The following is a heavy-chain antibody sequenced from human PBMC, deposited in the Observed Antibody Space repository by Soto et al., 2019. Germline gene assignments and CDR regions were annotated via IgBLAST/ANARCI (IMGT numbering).Heavy chain of an antibody. Sequence: GASVKVSCKASGYTFTSYDINWVRQATGQGLEWMGWMNPNSGNTGYAQKFQGRVTMTRDTSISTAYMELSSLRSEDTAVYYCARGPPGTVTYYYYYMDVWGKGTTVTVSS. D-gene: IGHD4-17*01. V-gene: IGHV1-8*01. CDR1: GYTFTSYD. CDR2: MNPNSGNT. CDR3: ARGPPGTVTYYYYYMDV. J-gene: IGHJ6*03.